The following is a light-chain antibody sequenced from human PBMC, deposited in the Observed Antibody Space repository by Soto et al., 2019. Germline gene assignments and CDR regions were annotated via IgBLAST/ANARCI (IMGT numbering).Light chain of an antibody. CDR2: MGF. Sequence: DIVMTQSPLSLPVTPGEAASISCRSSQSLLHKNGNNYFNWYLQKPGQSPQLLIYMGFRRASGGPARFSGRGSGRYFTLEISRVEAEDAGVYYCMQALQTPRTFGQGTKVEIK. CDR1: QSLLHKNGNNY. J-gene: IGKJ1*01. CDR3: MQALQTPRT. V-gene: IGKV2-28*01.